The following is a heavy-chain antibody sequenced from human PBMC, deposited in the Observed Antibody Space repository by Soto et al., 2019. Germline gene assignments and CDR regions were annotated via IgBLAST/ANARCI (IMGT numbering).Heavy chain of an antibody. V-gene: IGHV3-33*01. J-gene: IGHJ4*02. CDR1: GFTFSSYG. D-gene: IGHD2-2*02. CDR2: IWYDGSNK. Sequence: RLSFAASGFTFSSYGMHWVRQAPGKGLEWVAVIWYDGSNKYYADSVKGRFTISRDNSKNTLYLQMNSLRAEDTAVYYCAREARCSSNSCYIGYWGQGTLVTVSS. CDR3: AREARCSSNSCYIGY.